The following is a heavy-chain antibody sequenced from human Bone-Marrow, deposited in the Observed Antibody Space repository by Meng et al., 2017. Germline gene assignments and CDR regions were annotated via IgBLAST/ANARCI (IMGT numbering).Heavy chain of an antibody. CDR3: AKGGGGRYCGGDCYFFDY. CDR2: ISGSGGST. D-gene: IGHD2-21*02. Sequence: GESLKISCAASGFTFSSYAMSWVRQAPGKGLEWVSAISGSGGSTYYADSVKGRFTISRDNSKNTLYLQMNSLRAEDTAVYYCAKGGGGRYCGGDCYFFDYWGQGTLVTVSS. V-gene: IGHV3-23*01. J-gene: IGHJ4*02. CDR1: GFTFSSYA.